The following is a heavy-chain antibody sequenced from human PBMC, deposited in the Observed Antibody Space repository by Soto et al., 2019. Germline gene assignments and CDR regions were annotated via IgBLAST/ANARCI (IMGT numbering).Heavy chain of an antibody. Sequence: SETLSLTCAVYGGSFNPYHWSFIRQPPGKRLEWIGEIDHTGRTNYNPSLKSRVTMSVDTSKNQFSLKLSSVTAADTAVYYCARSLPYYFDYWGQGTLVTVSS. J-gene: IGHJ4*02. V-gene: IGHV4-34*01. CDR3: ARSLPYYFDY. CDR1: GGSFNPYH. CDR2: IDHTGRT.